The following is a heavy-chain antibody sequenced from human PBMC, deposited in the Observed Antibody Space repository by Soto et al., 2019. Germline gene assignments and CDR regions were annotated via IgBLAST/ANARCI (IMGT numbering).Heavy chain of an antibody. CDR3: VKVLVGATGHTDSDS. Sequence: SETMSLTCTVSGGSIYRSGYYWGWIRQPPGRGLEWIGNIDYNGVTYSNPSLKSRVTISRDTSKNQFSLKLTSVTAADTALYYCVKVLVGATGHTDSDSWGPGTLVTVSS. J-gene: IGHJ4*02. D-gene: IGHD2-15*01. CDR1: GGSIYRSGYY. V-gene: IGHV4-39*01. CDR2: IDYNGVT.